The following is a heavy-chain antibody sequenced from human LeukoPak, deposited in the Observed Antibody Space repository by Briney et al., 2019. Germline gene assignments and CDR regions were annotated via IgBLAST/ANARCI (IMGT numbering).Heavy chain of an antibody. CDR1: GGSISSGDYY. CDR2: IYYSGST. D-gene: IGHD3-22*01. V-gene: IGHV4-30-4*01. J-gene: IGHJ5*02. CDR3: ARANYDSSGYYQRLTWFDP. Sequence: PSQTLSLTCTVSGGSISSGDYYWSWTRQPPGKGLEWIGYIYYSGSTYYNPSPKSRVTISVDTSKNQFSLKLSSVTAADTAVYYCARANYDSSGYYQRLTWFDPWGQGTPVTVSS.